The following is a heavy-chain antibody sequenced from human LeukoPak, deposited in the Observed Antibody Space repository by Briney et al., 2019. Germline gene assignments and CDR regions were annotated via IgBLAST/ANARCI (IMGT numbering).Heavy chain of an antibody. J-gene: IGHJ4*02. V-gene: IGHV3-21*01. CDR2: ISSSSSYI. CDR3: ASGSGWAKDYFDY. CDR1: GFTFSSYS. Sequence: GGSLRLSCAASGFTFSSYSMNWVRQAPGKGLEWVSSISSSSSYIYYADSVKGRFTISRDNAKNSLYLQMNSLRAEDTAVYYCASGSGWAKDYFDYWVQGTLVTVSS. D-gene: IGHD6-19*01.